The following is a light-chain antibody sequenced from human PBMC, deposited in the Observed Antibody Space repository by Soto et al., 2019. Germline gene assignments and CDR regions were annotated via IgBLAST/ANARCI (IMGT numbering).Light chain of an antibody. J-gene: IGKJ4*01. Sequence: DIQMTQSPSSVSASVGDRVTITCRASQDISSYLAWYQHTPGKAPNLLIYAASILQSGVPSRFSGSGSGTDFTLHISNLQPEDFANYYCQQADSFPLTLGGGTKVEIK. CDR2: AAS. CDR3: QQADSFPLT. CDR1: QDISSY. V-gene: IGKV1-12*01.